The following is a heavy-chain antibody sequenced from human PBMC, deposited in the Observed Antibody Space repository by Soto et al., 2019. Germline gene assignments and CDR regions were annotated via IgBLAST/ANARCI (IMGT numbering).Heavy chain of an antibody. D-gene: IGHD5-12*01. Sequence: ASVKVSCKASGYTFSTYAMHWVRQAPGQSLEWMGWINAGTGQTKYSQKFQGRVTITRDTSASTGYMELSSLRSEDTAVYYCASYLLKRGYSGYGSPWGQGTLVTVSS. CDR3: ASYLLKRGYSGYGSP. CDR2: INAGTGQT. V-gene: IGHV1-3*01. CDR1: GYTFSTYA. J-gene: IGHJ5*02.